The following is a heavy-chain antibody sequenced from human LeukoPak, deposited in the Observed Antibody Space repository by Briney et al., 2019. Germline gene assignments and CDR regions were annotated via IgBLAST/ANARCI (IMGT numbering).Heavy chain of an antibody. CDR3: ARAMYNWYFDL. Sequence: ASLNVSRKAPGYTFTGDYIHGVRQAPGQGLEWMGRINPNRGGTNYAQKFQGRVTMTRDTSISTAYMELSRLRSDDTAVYYCARAMYNWYFDLWGRGTLVSVSS. CDR1: GYTFTGDY. J-gene: IGHJ2*01. D-gene: IGHD1-14*01. V-gene: IGHV1-2*06. CDR2: INPNRGGT.